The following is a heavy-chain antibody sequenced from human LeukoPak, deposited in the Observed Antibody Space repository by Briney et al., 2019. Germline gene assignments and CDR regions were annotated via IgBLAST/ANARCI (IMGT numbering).Heavy chain of an antibody. CDR3: ARGGYSGTLYGRYQH. CDR1: GFTFSSYS. J-gene: IGHJ1*01. V-gene: IGHV3-48*01. CDR2: ISSSSSTI. D-gene: IGHD6-13*01. Sequence: PGGSLRLSCAASGFTFSSYSMNWVRQAPGKGLEWVSYISSSSSTIYYADSVKGRFTISRDNAKNSLYLQMNSLRAEDTAVYYCARGGYSGTLYGRYQHWGQGTLVTVSP.